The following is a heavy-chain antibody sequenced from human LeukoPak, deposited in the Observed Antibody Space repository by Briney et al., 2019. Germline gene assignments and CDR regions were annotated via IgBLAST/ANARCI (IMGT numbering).Heavy chain of an antibody. CDR2: IFGNGDTT. D-gene: IGHD3-10*01. J-gene: IGHJ4*02. CDR1: GFTFSSYW. V-gene: IGHV3-23*01. Sequence: GGSLRLSCAASGFTFSSYWMHWVRQAPGKGLEWVSIIFGNGDTTYYADSVKGRFTVPRDNSKDTLYLQMNDLRPDDTAIYYCAKRNTMVRGGPCFDYWGQGLLVTVSS. CDR3: AKRNTMVRGGPCFDY.